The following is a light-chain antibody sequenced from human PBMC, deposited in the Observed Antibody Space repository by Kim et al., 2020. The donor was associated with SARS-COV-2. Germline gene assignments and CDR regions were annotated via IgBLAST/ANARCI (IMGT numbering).Light chain of an antibody. J-gene: IGKJ1*01. CDR2: LGS. V-gene: IGKV2-28*01. CDR3: MQALQTPPWT. CDR1: PSLLHSNGYNY. Sequence: ASISCRSSPSLLHSNGYNYLDWYLQKPGQSPQLLIYLGSNRASGVPDRFSGSGSGTDFTLNISRVEAEDVGVYYCMQALQTPPWTFGQGTKVDIK.